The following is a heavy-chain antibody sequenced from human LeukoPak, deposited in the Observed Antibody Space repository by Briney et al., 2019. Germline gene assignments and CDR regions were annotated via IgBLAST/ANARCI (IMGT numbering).Heavy chain of an antibody. V-gene: IGHV4-59*01. CDR2: IHYSGST. CDR1: GGSISNYY. CDR3: ARSSYDSSGYYLDAFDI. Sequence: PSETLSLTCTVSGGSISNYYWSWIRQPPGKGLEWIGYIHYSGSTNYNPSLKSRVTMSGDTSKNQLSVRLSSVTAADTAVYYCARSSYDSSGYYLDAFDIWGQGTMVTVSS. D-gene: IGHD3-22*01. J-gene: IGHJ3*02.